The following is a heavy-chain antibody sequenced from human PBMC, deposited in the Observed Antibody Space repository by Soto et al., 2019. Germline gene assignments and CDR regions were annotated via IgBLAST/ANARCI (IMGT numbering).Heavy chain of an antibody. D-gene: IGHD6-13*01. V-gene: IGHV1-46*01. CDR1: GYIFTNYY. CDR3: ARDLAAAAY. CDR2: INPLPTSGST. Sequence: ASVKVSCKASGYIFTNYYMHWVRQAPGQGLEWMAIINPLPTSGSTNYAQKFQGRVTVTRDTSTSTVYMELSSLKSEDTAIYYCARDLAAAAYWGQGTLVTVSS. J-gene: IGHJ4*02.